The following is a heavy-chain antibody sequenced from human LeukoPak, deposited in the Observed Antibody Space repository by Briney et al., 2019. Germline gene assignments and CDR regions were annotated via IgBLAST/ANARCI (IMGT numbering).Heavy chain of an antibody. J-gene: IGHJ3*02. Sequence: SGGSLRLSCAASGFTVSSNYMSWVRQAPGKGLEWVANIKQDGSEKYYVDSVKGRFTISRDNAKNSLYLQMNSLRAEDTAVYYCARDTPDSSGYYYAPDAFDIWGQGTMVTVSS. D-gene: IGHD3-22*01. CDR2: IKQDGSEK. CDR1: GFTVSSNY. CDR3: ARDTPDSSGYYYAPDAFDI. V-gene: IGHV3-7*01.